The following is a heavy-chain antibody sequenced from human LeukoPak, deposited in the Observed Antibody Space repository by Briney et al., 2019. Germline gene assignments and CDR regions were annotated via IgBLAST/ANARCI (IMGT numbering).Heavy chain of an antibody. J-gene: IGHJ4*02. Sequence: SQTLSLTCTVSGGSISSGDYYWRWIRQPPGKGLEWIGYIYYSGSTYYSPSLKSRVTISVDTSKNQFSLKLSSVTAADTAVYYCARDPGTSFDYWGQGTLVTVSS. D-gene: IGHD1-26*01. V-gene: IGHV4-30-4*01. CDR2: IYYSGST. CDR3: ARDPGTSFDY. CDR1: GGSISSGDYY.